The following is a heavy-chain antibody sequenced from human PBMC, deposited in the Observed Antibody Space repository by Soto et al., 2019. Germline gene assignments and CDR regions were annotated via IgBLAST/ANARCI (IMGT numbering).Heavy chain of an antibody. CDR3: ARDSMVRGVIITTRYYYGMDV. D-gene: IGHD3-10*01. Sequence: SETLSLTCTVSGGSISSYYWSWIRQPPGKGLEWIGYIYYSGSTNYNPSLKSRVTISVGTSKNQFSLKLGSVTAADTAVYYCARDSMVRGVIITTRYYYGMDVWAQGTKVTVSS. CDR2: IYYSGST. CDR1: GGSISSYY. V-gene: IGHV4-59*01. J-gene: IGHJ6*02.